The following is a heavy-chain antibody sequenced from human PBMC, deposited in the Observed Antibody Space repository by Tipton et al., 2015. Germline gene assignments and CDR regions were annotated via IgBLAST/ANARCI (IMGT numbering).Heavy chain of an antibody. CDR2: ISAYNGNT. J-gene: IGHJ4*02. CDR3: ARGSVFWSGYPLDY. CDR1: GGTFGSHA. V-gene: IGHV1-18*01. Sequence: QLVQSGAEVMQPGSSVKVSCKASGGTFGSHAFSWVRQAPGQGLEWMGWISAYNGNTNSAQKLQGRVTMTTDTSTSTAYMELGSLRSDDTALYYCARGSVFWSGYPLDYWGQGTLVTVSS. D-gene: IGHD3-3*01.